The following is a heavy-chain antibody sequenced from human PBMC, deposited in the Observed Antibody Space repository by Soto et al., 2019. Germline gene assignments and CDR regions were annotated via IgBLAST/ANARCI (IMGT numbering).Heavy chain of an antibody. Sequence: EVQLVESGGGLVQPGGSLRLSCAVSGFTFSSYSRNWVRQAPGKGLERVSYITSSSSTIYYADSVNGRFTISRDNAKNSLYLQMNSLRDEDTAVYYCAREGYCSGTSCYTVGMDVWGQGTTVTVSS. D-gene: IGHD2-2*02. CDR1: GFTFSSYS. J-gene: IGHJ6*02. CDR2: ITSSSSTI. V-gene: IGHV3-48*02. CDR3: AREGYCSGTSCYTVGMDV.